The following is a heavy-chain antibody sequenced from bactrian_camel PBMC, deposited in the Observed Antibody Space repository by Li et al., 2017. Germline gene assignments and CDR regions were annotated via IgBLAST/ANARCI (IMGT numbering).Heavy chain of an antibody. J-gene: IGHJ6*01. V-gene: IGHV3S53*01. D-gene: IGHD3*01. Sequence: HVQLVESGEGSVQAGGSLRLSCTAPDLTSHACTVEWYRQVDGQRREWVSSITFDDTATYADSVKGRSTIAKDKAKDTVYLQMNDLKPEDTAMYSCVTSPRWGGSVCSSYSRGQGTQVTVS. CDR1: DLTSHACT. CDR2: ITFDDTA. CDR3: VTSPRWGGSVCSSYS.